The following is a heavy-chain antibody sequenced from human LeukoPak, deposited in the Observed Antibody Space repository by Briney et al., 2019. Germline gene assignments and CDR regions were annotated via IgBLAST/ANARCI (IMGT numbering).Heavy chain of an antibody. CDR2: ISNGGDHT. D-gene: IGHD3-9*01. V-gene: IGHV3-23*01. CDR3: AKDRLYFGNDFGDY. Sequence: GGSLRLSCVASGFTFRDFSMSWVRQAPGKGLEWVSVISNGGDHTYYADSVKGRFAISRDNSKNALYLQMNSLKTEDTAIYYCAKDRLYFGNDFGDYWGQGTLATVSS. J-gene: IGHJ4*02. CDR1: GFTFRDFS.